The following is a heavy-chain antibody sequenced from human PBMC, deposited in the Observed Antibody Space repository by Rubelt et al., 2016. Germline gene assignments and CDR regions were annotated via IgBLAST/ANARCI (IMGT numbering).Heavy chain of an antibody. J-gene: IGHJ6*03. D-gene: IGHD3-10*01. Sequence: QVQLQESGPGLVKPSQTLSLTCTVSGVSISSGGYYWSWIRQHPGKGLEWIGYIYYSGNTNYNPSPKSRVTISVDTSKNQFSLKLSSVTAADTAVYYCARSPGGYYMDVWGKGTTVTVSS. CDR2: IYYSGNT. CDR1: GVSISSGGYY. CDR3: ARSPGGYYMDV. V-gene: IGHV4-31*03.